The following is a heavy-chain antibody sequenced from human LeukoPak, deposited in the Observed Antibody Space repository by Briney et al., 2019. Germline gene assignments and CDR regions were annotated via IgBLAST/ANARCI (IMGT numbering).Heavy chain of an antibody. D-gene: IGHD4-23*01. CDR1: GFTFTSYA. J-gene: IGHJ4*02. CDR3: AKAKTLRWQSAFDY. CDR2: IEATGVAT. Sequence: GGSLRLSCIASGFTFTSYAMSWVRQAPGKGLEWVSVIEATGVATWYPDSVRGRFTISRDNSKNTLYLQMNSLRAEDTAVYYCAKAKTLRWQSAFDYWGQGTLVTVSS. V-gene: IGHV3-23*01.